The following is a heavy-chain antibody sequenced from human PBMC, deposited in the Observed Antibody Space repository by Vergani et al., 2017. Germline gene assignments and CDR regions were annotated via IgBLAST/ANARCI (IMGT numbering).Heavy chain of an antibody. J-gene: IGHJ5*02. CDR1: GGSFSGYY. CDR3: ARVCRRITMIGQRNNWFDP. CDR2: INHSGST. V-gene: IGHV4-34*01. Sequence: QVQLQQWGAGLLKPSETLSLTCAVYGGSFSGYYWSWIRQPPGKGLEWIGEINHSGSTNYNPSLKSRVTISVDTSKNQFSLKLSSVTAADPAVYYCARVCRRITMIGQRNNWFDPWGQGTLVTVSS. D-gene: IGHD3-10*02.